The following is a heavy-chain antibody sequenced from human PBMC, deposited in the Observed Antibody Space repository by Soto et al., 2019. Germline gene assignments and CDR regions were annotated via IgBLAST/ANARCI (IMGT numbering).Heavy chain of an antibody. D-gene: IGHD2-21*02. V-gene: IGHV4-31*03. Sequence: LSLTCTVSGASISSGGYYWSWIRQHPGKGLEWIGYIYYSGSTYYNPSLKSRVTISVDTSKNQFSLKLSSVTAADTAVYYCARDGDMVTHYFYDYWGQGILVTVSS. CDR2: IYYSGST. CDR1: GASISSGGYY. CDR3: ARDGDMVTHYFYDY. J-gene: IGHJ4*02.